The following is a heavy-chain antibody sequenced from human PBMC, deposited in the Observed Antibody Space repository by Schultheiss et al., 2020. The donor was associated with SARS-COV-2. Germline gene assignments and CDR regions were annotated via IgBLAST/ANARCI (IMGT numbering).Heavy chain of an antibody. D-gene: IGHD6-19*01. CDR2: IFSDGNTK. Sequence: GESLKISCAASRFTFSNYGMHWVRQAPGKGLQWVAVIFSDGNTKYYADSVKGRFTISRDNSKNTPSLQMNSLTAEDTAVYYCAKDASSSGWYLNWYFDLWGRGTLVTVSS. J-gene: IGHJ2*01. CDR1: RFTFSNYG. V-gene: IGHV3-30*18. CDR3: AKDASSSGWYLNWYFDL.